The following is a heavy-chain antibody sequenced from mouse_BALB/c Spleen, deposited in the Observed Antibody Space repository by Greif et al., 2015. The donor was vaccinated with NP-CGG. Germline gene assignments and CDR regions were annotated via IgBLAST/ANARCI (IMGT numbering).Heavy chain of an antibody. J-gene: IGHJ4*01. D-gene: IGHD4-1*01. V-gene: IGHV1-84*02. CDR3: ARRTGTEAMDY. Sequence: VQLQQSGPELVKPGASVKISCKASGYTFTDYYINWVKQKPGQGLEWIELIYPGSGNTKYNEKFKGKATLTVDTSSSTAYMQLSSLTSEDTAVYFCARRTGTEAMDYWGQGTSVTVSS. CDR1: GYTFTDYY. CDR2: IYPGSGNT.